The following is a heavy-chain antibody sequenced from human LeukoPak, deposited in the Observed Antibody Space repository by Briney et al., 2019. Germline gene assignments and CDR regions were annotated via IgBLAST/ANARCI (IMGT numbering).Heavy chain of an antibody. Sequence: GGSLRLSCAASGFTFSSYGMHWVRQAPGKGLEWVAFIRYDGSNKYYADSVKGRFTISRDNSKNTLYLQLNSLRAEDTAVYYCAGGGGVGAKYWGQGTLVTVSS. J-gene: IGHJ4*02. CDR1: GFTFSSYG. CDR3: AGGGGVGAKY. CDR2: IRYDGSNK. D-gene: IGHD1-26*01. V-gene: IGHV3-30*02.